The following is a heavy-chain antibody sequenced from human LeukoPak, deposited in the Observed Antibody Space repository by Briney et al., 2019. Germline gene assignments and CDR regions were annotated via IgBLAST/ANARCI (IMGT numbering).Heavy chain of an antibody. D-gene: IGHD5-18*01. CDR3: ARGLQLWSRGVWYWFDP. CDR1: GGSFSGYY. Sequence: SETLSLTCAVYGGSFSGYYWSWIRQPPGKGLGWIGEINHSGSTNYNPSLKSRVTISVDTSKNQFSLKLSSVTAADTAVYYCARGLQLWSRGVWYWFDPWGQGTLVTVSS. J-gene: IGHJ5*02. CDR2: INHSGST. V-gene: IGHV4-34*01.